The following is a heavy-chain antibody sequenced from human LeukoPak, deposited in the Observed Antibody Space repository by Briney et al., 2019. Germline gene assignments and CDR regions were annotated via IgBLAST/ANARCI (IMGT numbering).Heavy chain of an antibody. Sequence: PSETLSLTCTVSGGSISSGSYYWSGIRQPAGKGLEWIGRIYTSGSTNYNPSLKSRVTMSVDTSKNQFSLKLSSVTAADTAVYYCAREGCSSTSCYFDYWGQGTLVTVSS. CDR3: AREGCSSTSCYFDY. V-gene: IGHV4-61*02. J-gene: IGHJ4*02. CDR1: GGSISSGSYY. D-gene: IGHD2-2*01. CDR2: IYTSGST.